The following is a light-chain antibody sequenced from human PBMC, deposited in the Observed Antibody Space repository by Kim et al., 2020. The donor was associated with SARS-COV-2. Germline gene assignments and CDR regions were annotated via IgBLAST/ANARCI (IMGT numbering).Light chain of an antibody. V-gene: IGKV3-15*01. J-gene: IGKJ2*01. CDR2: DAS. Sequence: EIVMTQSPATLSVSPGERAILSCRASETISSYLAWYQQKPGQPPRLLIYDASTRATGIPARFSGSGSGTEFTLTISSLQSEDFAIYYCQQYNDWPPGDTFGQGTKLAIK. CDR3: QQYNDWPPGDT. CDR1: ETISSY.